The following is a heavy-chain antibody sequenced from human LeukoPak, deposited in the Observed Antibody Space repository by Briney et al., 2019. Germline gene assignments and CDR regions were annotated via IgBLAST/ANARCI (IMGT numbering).Heavy chain of an antibody. J-gene: IGHJ5*02. CDR1: GGYINSGSYY. D-gene: IGHD3-22*01. CDR2: IYHSGNT. CDR3: VYYDAGRWFDP. V-gene: IGHV4-39*01. Sequence: SETLSLTCTASGGYINSGSYYWGWIRQSPGKGLEWIGNIYHSGNTHYNPSLKSRLTISVDTSRNQFSLRLSSVTAADTAVYYYVYYDAGRWFDPWGQGTLVTVSP.